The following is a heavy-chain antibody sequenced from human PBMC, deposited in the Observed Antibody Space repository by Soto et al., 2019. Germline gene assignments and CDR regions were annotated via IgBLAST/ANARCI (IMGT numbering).Heavy chain of an antibody. Sequence: EVQLLESGGGLVQPGGPLRLSCAASGFTFSSHAMTWVRQAPGKGLEWVSAITGGGDNTYYADSVKGRFTISRDNFKNTLYLQMDSLRDEDTAIYYCAKGSKGFDYWGQGTLVTVSS. CDR3: AKGSKGFDY. J-gene: IGHJ4*02. V-gene: IGHV3-23*01. CDR1: GFTFSSHA. CDR2: ITGGGDNT. D-gene: IGHD2-2*01.